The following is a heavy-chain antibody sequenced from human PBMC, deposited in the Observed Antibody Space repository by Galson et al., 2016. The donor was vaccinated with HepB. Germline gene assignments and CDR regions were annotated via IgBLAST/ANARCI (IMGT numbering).Heavy chain of an antibody. V-gene: IGHV4-59*01. CDR1: GGSISSDY. Sequence: SETLSLTCTVSGGSISSDYWTWIRQPPGKGLEWIGYIYNSGSTDYNPSLRGRVTISVDTSKNQFSLKLSSVTAADTAVYYCARGMELFDLWGQGTLVTVSS. CDR3: ARGMELFDL. J-gene: IGHJ4*02. D-gene: IGHD1-1*01. CDR2: IYNSGST.